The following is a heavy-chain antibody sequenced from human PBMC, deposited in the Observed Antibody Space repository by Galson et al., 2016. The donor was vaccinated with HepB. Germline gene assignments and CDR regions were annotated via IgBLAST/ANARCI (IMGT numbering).Heavy chain of an antibody. V-gene: IGHV4-39*01. CDR1: GGSVSSSSYY. D-gene: IGHD2-15*01. CDR3: ARGVGSGTSWFDP. Sequence: ATLSLACTVSGGSVSSSSYYWGWIRQPPGKGLEWIASINYRGSAYYNLSLRSRATVSVHTSKNQFSLKLTSVTAADTAIYYCARGVGSGTSWFDPGAQGTLVTVPS. CDR2: INYRGSA. J-gene: IGHJ5*02.